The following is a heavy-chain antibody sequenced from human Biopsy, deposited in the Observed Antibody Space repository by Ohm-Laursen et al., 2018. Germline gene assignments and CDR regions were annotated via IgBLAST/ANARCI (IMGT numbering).Heavy chain of an antibody. CDR3: AADINVWNVNY. Sequence: ASVKVSCKVSGYTLTELSMHWVRQAPGKGLEWLGGFAPENGKTVYAQNFQARVSMTEDTSTDTAYMELRSLRSEDTAVYYCAADINVWNVNYWGQGTQVTVSS. D-gene: IGHD1-1*01. V-gene: IGHV1-24*01. CDR2: FAPENGKT. CDR1: GYTLTELS. J-gene: IGHJ4*02.